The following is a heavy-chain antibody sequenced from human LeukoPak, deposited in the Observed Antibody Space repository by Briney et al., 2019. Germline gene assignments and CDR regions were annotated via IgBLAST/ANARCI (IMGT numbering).Heavy chain of an antibody. J-gene: IGHJ6*04. CDR2: IKQDGSEK. CDR3: AELGITMIGGV. D-gene: IGHD3-10*02. CDR1: GFTFSNYW. Sequence: TGGSLRLSCEASGFTFSNYWMSWVRQAPGKGLEWVAYIKQDGSEKYYVDSVKGRFTLSRDNAKNSLYLQMNSLRAEDTAVYYCAELGITMIGGVWGKGTTVTISS. V-gene: IGHV3-7*01.